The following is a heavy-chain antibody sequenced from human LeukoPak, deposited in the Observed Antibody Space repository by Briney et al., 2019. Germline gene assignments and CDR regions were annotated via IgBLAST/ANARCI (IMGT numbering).Heavy chain of an antibody. CDR1: GYTFTDYY. CDR2: INPNSGGT. D-gene: IGHD2-2*01. V-gene: IGHV1-2*06. J-gene: IGHJ4*02. Sequence: ASVKVSCKASGYTFTDYYIFWVRQAPGQGLEWMGRINPNSGGTNYAQKFQGRVTMTRDTSISTAYMELSRLRSDDTAVYYCARDRPYCSSTSCTQNENFDYWGQGTLVTVSS. CDR3: ARDRPYCSSTSCTQNENFDY.